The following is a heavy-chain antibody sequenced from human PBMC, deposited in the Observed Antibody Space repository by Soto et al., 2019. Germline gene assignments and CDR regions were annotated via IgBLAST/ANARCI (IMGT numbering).Heavy chain of an antibody. CDR1: GFTFSNYW. Sequence: EVQLVESGGGLVQPGGSLRLSCAASGFTFSNYWMQWVRQGPGKGLVWVSNINPDGTTTSYTDSVKSRFTVSRDNARNTLYLQMNNLRVDETAVYYCARELWGSGDQWGQGTLVTVSS. J-gene: IGHJ4*02. V-gene: IGHV3-74*01. D-gene: IGHD2-21*01. CDR3: ARELWGSGDQ. CDR2: INPDGTTT.